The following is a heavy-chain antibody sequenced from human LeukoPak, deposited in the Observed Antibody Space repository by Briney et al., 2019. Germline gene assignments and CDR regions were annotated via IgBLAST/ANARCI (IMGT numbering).Heavy chain of an antibody. CDR1: SGSISTSNYY. CDR3: ARHLPRKVLGGNYFDY. D-gene: IGHD3-10*01. CDR2: IFYSGST. Sequence: SETLSLTCTVSSGSISTSNYYWGWVRQPPGKALEWIGNIFYSGSTYYSPSLKSRVTISLDTSRNQFSLKLNSVTAADTAVYYCARHLPRKVLGGNYFDYWGQGTLVTVSS. V-gene: IGHV4-39*01. J-gene: IGHJ4*02.